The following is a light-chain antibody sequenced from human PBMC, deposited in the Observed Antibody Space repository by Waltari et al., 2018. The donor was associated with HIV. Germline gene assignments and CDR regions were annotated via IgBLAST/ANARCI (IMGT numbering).Light chain of an antibody. CDR2: ENN. V-gene: IGLV1-51*01. CDR1: SSNIGNNY. J-gene: IGLJ1*01. CDR3: GTWDNSLSAGGV. Sequence: QSVLTQPPSVSAAPGQKVTISCSGSSSNIGNNYVSWYQQLPGTAPKLLIYENNKRPSGIPDRFSGSKSGTSATRGITGLQTGDEADYYCGTWDNSLSAGGVFGTGTKVTVL.